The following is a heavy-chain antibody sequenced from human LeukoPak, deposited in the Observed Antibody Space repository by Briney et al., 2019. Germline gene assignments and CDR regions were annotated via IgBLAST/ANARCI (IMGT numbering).Heavy chain of an antibody. J-gene: IGHJ4*02. D-gene: IGHD3-10*01. CDR2: IYYSGST. V-gene: IGHV4-61*01. CDR3: ARGGEGYFDY. CDR1: GGSFSSSSYY. Sequence: SETLSLTCTVSGGSFSSSSYYWSWIRQPPGKGLEWIGYIYYSGSTNYNPSLKSRVTISVDTSKNQFSLKLSSVTAADTAVYYCARGGEGYFDYWGQGIMVTVSS.